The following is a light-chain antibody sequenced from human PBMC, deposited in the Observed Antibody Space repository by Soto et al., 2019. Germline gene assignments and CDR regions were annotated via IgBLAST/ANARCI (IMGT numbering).Light chain of an antibody. CDR3: QQYGSSPPLT. CDR2: GAS. CDR1: HSVSSSY. Sequence: EIVLTRSPGTLSLSPGERATLSCRASHSVSSSYLAWYQQKPGQAPRLLIYGASSRATGIPDRFSGSGSGTDFTLTISRLEPEDFAVYYCQQYGSSPPLTFGQGTRLEIK. J-gene: IGKJ5*01. V-gene: IGKV3-20*01.